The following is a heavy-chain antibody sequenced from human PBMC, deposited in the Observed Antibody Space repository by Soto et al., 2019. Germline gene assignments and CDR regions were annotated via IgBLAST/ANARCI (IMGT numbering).Heavy chain of an antibody. Sequence: SETLSLTCTVSGGSISSGGYYWSWIRQHPGKGLEWIGYIYYSGSTYYNPSLKSRVTISVDTSKNQFSLKLSSVTAADTAVHYCARDYGGVYSNPFDYWGQGTLVTVSS. J-gene: IGHJ4*02. CDR1: GGSISSGGYY. D-gene: IGHD4-4*01. CDR3: ARDYGGVYSNPFDY. V-gene: IGHV4-31*03. CDR2: IYYSGST.